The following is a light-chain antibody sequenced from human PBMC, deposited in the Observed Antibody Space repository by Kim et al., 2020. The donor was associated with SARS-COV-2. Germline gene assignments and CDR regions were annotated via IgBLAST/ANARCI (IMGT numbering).Light chain of an antibody. CDR3: NSRDKSGDHVV. Sequence: SELTQDPAVYVALGQTVRITCQGDSLRTYYASWYQQKPGQAPLLVIYGKNNRPSGIPDRFSGSRSGNTASLTVTGAQAVDEADYYCNSRDKSGDHVVFGG. CDR2: GKN. CDR1: SLRTYY. J-gene: IGLJ2*01. V-gene: IGLV3-19*01.